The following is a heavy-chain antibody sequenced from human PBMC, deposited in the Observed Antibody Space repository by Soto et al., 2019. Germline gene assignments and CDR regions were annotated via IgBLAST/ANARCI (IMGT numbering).Heavy chain of an antibody. D-gene: IGHD1-26*01. CDR3: ATGWELSGFDY. V-gene: IGHV4-34*01. CDR2: INHSGST. J-gene: IGHJ4*02. Sequence: SETLSLTCAVYGGSFSGYYWSWIRQPPGKGLEWIGEINHSGSTNYNPSLKSRVTISVDTSKNQFSLKLSSVTAADTAVYYCATGWELSGFDYWGQGTLVSVSS. CDR1: GGSFSGYY.